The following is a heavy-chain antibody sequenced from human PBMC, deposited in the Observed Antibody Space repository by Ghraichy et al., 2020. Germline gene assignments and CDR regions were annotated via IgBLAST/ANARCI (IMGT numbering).Heavy chain of an antibody. J-gene: IGHJ4*02. CDR1: GGSISSYY. D-gene: IGHD3-3*01. CDR2: IYTSGST. Sequence: SETLSLTCTVSGGSISSYYWSWIRQPAGKGLEWIGRIYTSGSTNYNPSLKSRVTMSVDTSKNQFSLKLSSVTAADTAVYYCARDGSYDFWSGLPTDAYYFDYWGQGTLVTVSS. V-gene: IGHV4-4*07. CDR3: ARDGSYDFWSGLPTDAYYFDY.